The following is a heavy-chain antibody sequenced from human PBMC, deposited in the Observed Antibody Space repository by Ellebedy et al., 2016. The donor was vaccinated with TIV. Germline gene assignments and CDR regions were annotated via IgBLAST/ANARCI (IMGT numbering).Heavy chain of an antibody. D-gene: IGHD1-1*01. J-gene: IGHJ4*02. CDR2: ISGSGGNT. CDR1: GITFSIYA. V-gene: IGHV3-23*01. Sequence: GGSLRLXXAASGITFSIYAMGWVRQAPGKGLEWIATISGSGGNTYYVDSVKGRFTISRDNSKNTLYLQMSSLRAEDTAVYYCARAMSTMADFDFWGQGTLVTVSS. CDR3: ARAMSTMADFDF.